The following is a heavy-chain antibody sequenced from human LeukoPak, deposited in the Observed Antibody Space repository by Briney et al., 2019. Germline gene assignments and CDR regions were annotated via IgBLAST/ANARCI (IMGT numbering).Heavy chain of an antibody. CDR1: GFSFNTYG. J-gene: IGHJ5*02. CDR2: IRYDGSDK. Sequence: PGGSLRLSCAASGFSFNTYGMHWVRQAPGKGLDWVAFIRYDGSDKYYADSVKGRFTISRDNSKNTLYLQMNSLRAEDTAVYYCAKGDAIKGHFDPWGQGTLVTVSS. D-gene: IGHD2-8*01. CDR3: AKGDAIKGHFDP. V-gene: IGHV3-30*02.